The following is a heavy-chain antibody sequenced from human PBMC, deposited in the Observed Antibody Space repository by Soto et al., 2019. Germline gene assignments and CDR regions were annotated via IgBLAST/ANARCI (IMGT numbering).Heavy chain of an antibody. V-gene: IGHV1-8*01. CDR2: MNPNSGNT. Sequence: ASVKVSCKASGYTFTSYDINWVRQANRQGLEWMGWMNPNSGNTGYAQKFQGRVTMTRNTSISTAYMELSSLRSEDTAVYYCARGGVPAAMYYYYYYMDVWGKGTTVTVSS. D-gene: IGHD2-2*01. CDR1: GYTFTSYD. CDR3: ARGGVPAAMYYYYYYMDV. J-gene: IGHJ6*03.